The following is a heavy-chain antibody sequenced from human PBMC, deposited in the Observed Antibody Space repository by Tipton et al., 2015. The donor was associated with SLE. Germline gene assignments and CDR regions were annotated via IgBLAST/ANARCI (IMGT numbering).Heavy chain of an antibody. Sequence: TLSLTCTVSGGSISSYYWSWIRQPPGKGLEWIGYIYYSGRTNYNPSLKSRVTISVDTSKNQFSLKLSSVTAADTAVYYCARRSWSFDYWGQGTLVTVSS. CDR3: ARRSWSFDY. CDR1: GGSISSYY. J-gene: IGHJ4*02. D-gene: IGHD6-13*01. CDR2: IYYSGRT. V-gene: IGHV4-59*01.